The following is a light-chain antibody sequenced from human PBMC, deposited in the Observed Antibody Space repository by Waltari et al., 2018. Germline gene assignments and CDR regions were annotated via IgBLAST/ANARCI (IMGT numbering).Light chain of an antibody. CDR3: QQYNSGLT. CDR2: KAS. CDR1: QSISSW. J-gene: IGKJ4*01. V-gene: IGKV1-5*03. Sequence: DIQMTQSPSTLSASVGDRVTITCRASQSISSWLAWYQQKPGKAPKLLIYKASSLESGVPSRFSGSGSGTEFTLTISSLQPDDFATYYCQQYNSGLTFGGGTKVGIK.